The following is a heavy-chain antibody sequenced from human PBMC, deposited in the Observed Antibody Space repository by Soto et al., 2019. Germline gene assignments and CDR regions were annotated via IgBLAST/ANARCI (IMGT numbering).Heavy chain of an antibody. D-gene: IGHD3-10*01. CDR2: IYYSGST. V-gene: IGHV4-39*01. CDR1: GGSISSSNYY. CDR3: ATITHYYGSFDY. J-gene: IGHJ4*02. Sequence: QLQLQESGPGLVKPSETLSLTCTVSGGSISSSNYYWGWIRQPPGKGLEWIGSIYYSGSTYYNPSLKSRVTISVDTSKNQFSLKRSSVTAADTAVYYCATITHYYGSFDYWGQGTLVTVSS.